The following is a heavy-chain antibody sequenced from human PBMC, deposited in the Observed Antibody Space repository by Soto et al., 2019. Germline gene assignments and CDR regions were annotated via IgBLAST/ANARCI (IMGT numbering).Heavy chain of an antibody. CDR1: GGTFSSYA. Sequence: SVKVSCKASGGTFSSYAISWVRQAPGQGLEWMGGIIPIFGTANYAQKFQGRVTITADESTSTAYMELSSLRSEDTAVYYCALDRIAPYVFDYWGQGTLVTVSS. D-gene: IGHD6-13*01. V-gene: IGHV1-69*13. CDR2: IIPIFGTA. J-gene: IGHJ4*02. CDR3: ALDRIAPYVFDY.